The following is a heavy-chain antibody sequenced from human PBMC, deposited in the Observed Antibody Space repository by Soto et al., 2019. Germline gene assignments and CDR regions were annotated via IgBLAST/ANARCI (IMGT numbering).Heavy chain of an antibody. Sequence: QEQLVESGGGVVQAGRSLRLSCAAHRFTFNCCGRHWVRQAPGKGLEWVAVISYDGSEKYYADSVKGRFTMSRDNSKNIVYLEMSSLRPEDTSVYYGAKDRGYSFDALDIWGHGTMVTVS. CDR2: ISYDGSEK. D-gene: IGHD5-12*01. J-gene: IGHJ3*02. CDR1: RFTFNCCG. V-gene: IGHV3-30*18. CDR3: AKDRGYSFDALDI.